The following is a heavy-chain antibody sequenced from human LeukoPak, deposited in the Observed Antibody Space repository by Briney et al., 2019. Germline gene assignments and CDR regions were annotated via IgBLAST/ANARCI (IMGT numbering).Heavy chain of an antibody. D-gene: IGHD2-2*01. J-gene: IGHJ4*02. V-gene: IGHV1-2*02. CDR2: INPNDGDT. CDR3: ARANFLYCSSSTCLFDY. Sequence: GASVKVSCKASGDTFTDYYMHWGRQAPGQGFEWRGWINPNDGDTNYAQTFQGRIPMTRDTSIRTAHIEASRLRSDDTAVYYSARANFLYCSSSTCLFDYWGQGTLVTVSS. CDR1: GDTFTDYY.